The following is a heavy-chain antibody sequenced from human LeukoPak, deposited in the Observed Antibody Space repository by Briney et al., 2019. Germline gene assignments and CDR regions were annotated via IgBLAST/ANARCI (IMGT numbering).Heavy chain of an antibody. D-gene: IGHD1-26*01. V-gene: IGHV4-61*02. CDR2: IYTSGST. CDR3: AIRIVGATTDFDY. Sequence: SETLSLTCTVSGGSISSGSYYWSWLRQPAGTGLEWIGRIYTSGSTNYNPSLKTRVPISVDTSKNQFSLKLSSVTAADTAVYYCAIRIVGATTDFDYWGQGTLVTVSS. J-gene: IGHJ4*02. CDR1: GGSISSGSYY.